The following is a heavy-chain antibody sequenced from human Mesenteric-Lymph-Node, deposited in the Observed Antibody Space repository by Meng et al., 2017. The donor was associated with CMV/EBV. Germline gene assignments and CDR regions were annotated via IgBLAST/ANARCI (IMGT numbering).Heavy chain of an antibody. D-gene: IGHD7-27*01. CDR2: MNPNSGNT. CDR3: ARYWGVNGYFDL. CDR1: GGTFSSHA. Sequence: ASVKVSCKASGGTFSSHAINWVRQAPGQGLEWMGWMNPNSGNTGYAQKFQGRVTITRNTSISTAYMELSSLRSDDTAVYYCARYWGVNGYFDLWGRGTLVTVSS. J-gene: IGHJ2*01. V-gene: IGHV1-8*03.